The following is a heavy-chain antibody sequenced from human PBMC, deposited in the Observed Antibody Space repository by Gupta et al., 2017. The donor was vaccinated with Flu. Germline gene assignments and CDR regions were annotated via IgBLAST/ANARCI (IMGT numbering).Heavy chain of an antibody. D-gene: IGHD3-16*01. CDR3: ARDLNWAFIF. CDR1: GFTFCDSH. J-gene: IGHJ4*02. V-gene: IGHV3-48*02. Sequence: EVQLVEAGGGLVQPGGSLRLSWLIPGFTFCDSHMNWIPQAPGKGLEWISYIGSDGNTDYVDFVRGGFNISRDNERNSLFLQMTSLRDDATALYYCARDLNWAFIFWGQGAMVTVSS. CDR2: IGSDGNT.